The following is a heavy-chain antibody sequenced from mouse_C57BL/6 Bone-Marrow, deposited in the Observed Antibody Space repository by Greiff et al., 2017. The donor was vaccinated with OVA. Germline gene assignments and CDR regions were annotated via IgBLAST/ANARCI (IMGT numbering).Heavy chain of an antibody. CDR2: ISDGGSYT. J-gene: IGHJ1*03. CDR3: ARDEYPYYYGSSYWYFDV. V-gene: IGHV5-4*01. D-gene: IGHD1-1*01. CDR1: GFTFSSYA. Sequence: DVQLVESGGGLVKPGGSLKLSCAASGFTFSSYAMSWVRQTPEKRLEWVATISDGGSYTYYPDNVKGRFTISRDNAKNNLYLQMSHLKSEDTAMYYCARDEYPYYYGSSYWYFDVWGTGTTVTVSS.